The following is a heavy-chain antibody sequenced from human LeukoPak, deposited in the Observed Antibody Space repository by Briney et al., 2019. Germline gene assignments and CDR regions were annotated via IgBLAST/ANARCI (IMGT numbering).Heavy chain of an antibody. CDR3: ARVDAREPITIFVPTRGNWFDP. CDR2: ISAYNGNT. V-gene: IGHV1-18*01. Sequence: ASVKVSCKTSGYTFTDYGITWVRQAPGQGLEWMGWISAYNGNTNYAQKLRGRVTMTTDTSTRTAYMDLRSLTSDDTAVYYCARVDAREPITIFVPTRGNWFDPWGQGTLVTVSS. J-gene: IGHJ5*02. D-gene: IGHD3-3*01. CDR1: GYTFTDYG.